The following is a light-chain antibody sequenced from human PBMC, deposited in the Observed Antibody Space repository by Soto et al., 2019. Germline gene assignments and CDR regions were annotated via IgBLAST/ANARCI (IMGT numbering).Light chain of an antibody. CDR3: GSYTSTSTWV. CDR2: DVT. J-gene: IGLJ3*02. V-gene: IGLV2-14*01. Sequence: QSVLTQPASVSGSPGQSITISCTGTSGDLGAYNSVSWYQQHPGKAPKLMIYDVTNRPSGVSDRFSGSKAGNTASLTISGLQDEDEADYYCGSYTSTSTWVFGGGTKVTVL. CDR1: SGDLGAYNS.